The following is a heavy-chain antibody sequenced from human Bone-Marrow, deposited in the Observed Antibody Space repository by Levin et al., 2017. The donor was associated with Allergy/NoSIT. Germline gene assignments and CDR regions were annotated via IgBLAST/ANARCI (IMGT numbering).Heavy chain of an antibody. CDR2: ISYDGSNQ. CDR3: AKESSSGLIDY. D-gene: IGHD6-19*01. Sequence: GESLKISCAASGFTFSTYGMHWVRQAPGKGLEWVAVISYDGSNQYYADSVKGRFTISRDNFKNTLYLQMNSLRGEDTAVYYCAKESSSGLIDYWGQGTLVTVSS. CDR1: GFTFSTYG. V-gene: IGHV3-30*18. J-gene: IGHJ4*02.